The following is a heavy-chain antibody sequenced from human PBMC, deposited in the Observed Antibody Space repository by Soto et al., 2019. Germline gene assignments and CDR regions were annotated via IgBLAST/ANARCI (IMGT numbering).Heavy chain of an antibody. V-gene: IGHV4-59*08. CDR2: IYYSGST. Sequence: SETLSLTCTVSGGSISSYYWSWIRQPPGKGLEWIGYIYYSGSTNYNPSLKSRVTISVDTSKNQFSLKLSSVTAADTAVYYCARHLKSGWLIDYWGQGTLVTVSS. CDR3: ARHLKSGWLIDY. CDR1: GGSISSYY. J-gene: IGHJ4*02. D-gene: IGHD6-19*01.